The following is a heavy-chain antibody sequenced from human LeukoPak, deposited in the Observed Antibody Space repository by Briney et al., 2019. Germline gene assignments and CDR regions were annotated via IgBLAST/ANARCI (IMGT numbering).Heavy chain of an antibody. D-gene: IGHD1-26*01. V-gene: IGHV1-2*02. Sequence: ASVKVSCKASGYTFTGYYMYWVRQAPGQGLEWMGWINPNSGGTNYAQKFQGRVTMTRDTSISTAYMELSRLRSDDTAVYYCARERSGSYYSPGFDYWGQGTLVTVSS. CDR3: ARERSGSYYSPGFDY. CDR2: INPNSGGT. CDR1: GYTFTGYY. J-gene: IGHJ4*02.